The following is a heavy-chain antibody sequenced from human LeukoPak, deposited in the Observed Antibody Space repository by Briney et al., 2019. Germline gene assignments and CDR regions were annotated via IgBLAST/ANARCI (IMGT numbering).Heavy chain of an antibody. V-gene: IGHV3-7*03. Sequence: GGSLRLSCVASGFTISNNYMSWARQAPGKGLEWVASINHNGNVNYYVDSVKGRFTISRDNAKNSLYLQMSNLRAEDTAVYFCARSGGYYGMDVWGQGTTVTVSS. D-gene: IGHD3-16*01. CDR1: GFTISNNY. CDR3: ARSGGYYGMDV. J-gene: IGHJ6*02. CDR2: INHNGNVN.